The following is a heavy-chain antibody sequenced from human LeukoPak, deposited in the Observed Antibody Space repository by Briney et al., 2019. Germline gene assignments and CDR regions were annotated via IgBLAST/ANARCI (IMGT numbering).Heavy chain of an antibody. J-gene: IGHJ4*02. Sequence: ASVKVSCKASGYTFTGYYMHWVRQAPGQGLEWMGWINPNSGGTNYAQKFQGRVTMTTDTSTSTAYMELRSLRSDDTAVYYCARDFGRHKAFDYWGQGTLVTVSS. V-gene: IGHV1-2*02. D-gene: IGHD2-21*01. CDR2: INPNSGGT. CDR3: ARDFGRHKAFDY. CDR1: GYTFTGYY.